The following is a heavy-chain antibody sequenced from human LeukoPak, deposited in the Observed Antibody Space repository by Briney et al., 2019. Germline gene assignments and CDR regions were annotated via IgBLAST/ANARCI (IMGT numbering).Heavy chain of an antibody. J-gene: IGHJ1*01. CDR3: ARKYCSSTSRCSEYFQH. Sequence: SETLSLTCAVYGGSFSGYYWSWIRQPPGKGLEWIGEINHSGSTNYNPSLKSRVTISVDTSKNQFSLKLSSVTAADTAVYYCARKYCSSTSRCSEYFQHWGQGTLVTVSS. D-gene: IGHD2-2*01. CDR2: INHSGST. V-gene: IGHV4-34*01. CDR1: GGSFSGYY.